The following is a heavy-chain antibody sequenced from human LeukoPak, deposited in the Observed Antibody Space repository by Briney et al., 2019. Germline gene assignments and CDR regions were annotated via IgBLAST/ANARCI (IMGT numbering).Heavy chain of an antibody. J-gene: IGHJ5*02. D-gene: IGHD2-15*01. V-gene: IGHV1-69*13. Sequence: ASVKVSCKASGGTFSSYAISWVRQAPGQGLEWMGGIIPIFGTANYAQKLQGRVTITADESPSTAYIEHSSPGCEGTALFYCAGGAHCSGGSCYSNWFDPWGQGTLVTVSS. CDR3: AGGAHCSGGSCYSNWFDP. CDR2: IIPIFGTA. CDR1: GGTFSSYA.